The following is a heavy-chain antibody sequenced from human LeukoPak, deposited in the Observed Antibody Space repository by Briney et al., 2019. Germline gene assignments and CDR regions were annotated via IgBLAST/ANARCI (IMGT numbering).Heavy chain of an antibody. D-gene: IGHD3-22*01. CDR2: MYLSGTT. CDR1: GDSINSLDL. CDR3: AGLVGRYSSGLYYYYFDY. Sequence: SGTLSLTCTVSGDSINSLDLWSWVRQPPGKGLAWIGEMYLSGTTHSNPSVKSRVTISIDKSKNQFFLNLSSVPAADTAVYYCAGLVGRYSSGLYYYYFDYWGQGTLVTVSS. J-gene: IGHJ4*02. V-gene: IGHV4-4*02.